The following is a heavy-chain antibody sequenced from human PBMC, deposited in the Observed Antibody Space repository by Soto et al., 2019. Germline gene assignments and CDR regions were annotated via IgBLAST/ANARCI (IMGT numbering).Heavy chain of an antibody. V-gene: IGHV1-69*08. Sequence: QVQLEQSGTEVKKPGSSVKVSCKASGGTFSTSTFTWVRQAPGQGLEWMGRIIPIFGTGDYAPKFQGRVLITADKSTSTVYMELSGLKAEETAVFFCVRDAPIGSVFSGYDAIDSWGQGTLVTVSS. D-gene: IGHD5-12*01. CDR2: IIPIFGTG. CDR1: GGTFSTST. J-gene: IGHJ4*02. CDR3: VRDAPIGSVFSGYDAIDS.